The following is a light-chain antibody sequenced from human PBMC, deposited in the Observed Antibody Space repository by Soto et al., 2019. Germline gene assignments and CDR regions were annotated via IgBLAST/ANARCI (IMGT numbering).Light chain of an antibody. CDR3: QAWDSSTANYV. CDR2: QDS. CDR1: KLGDKY. J-gene: IGLJ1*01. Sequence: SYELTQPPSVSVSPGQTASITCSGDKLGDKYACWYQQKPGQSPVLVIYQDSKRPSGIPERFSGSNSGNTATLTISGTQAMDEADYYCQAWDSSTANYVFGNGTKVIV. V-gene: IGLV3-1*01.